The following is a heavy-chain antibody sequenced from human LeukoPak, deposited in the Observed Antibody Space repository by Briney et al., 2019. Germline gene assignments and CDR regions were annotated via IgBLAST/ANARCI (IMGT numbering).Heavy chain of an antibody. D-gene: IGHD1-26*01. CDR2: IYTIVST. J-gene: IGHJ6*03. Sequence: TSETLSLTCTVSGGTISSGSYYWGWIRQPAGKGLEWIERIYTIVSTNYNPSLKSRLTISVATSQNQFSLKLSSVTAADTAVYYCARVASGSYYNYYYYYMDVWGKGTTVTVSS. V-gene: IGHV4-61*02. CDR1: GGTISSGSYY. CDR3: ARVASGSYYNYYYYYMDV.